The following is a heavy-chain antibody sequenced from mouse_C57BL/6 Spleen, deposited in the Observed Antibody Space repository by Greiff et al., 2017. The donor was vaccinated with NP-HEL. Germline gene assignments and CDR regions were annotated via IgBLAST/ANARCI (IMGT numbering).Heavy chain of an antibody. V-gene: IGHV1-80*01. CDR1: GYAFSSYW. CDR3: ATGLLWLRRGMDY. J-gene: IGHJ4*01. Sequence: VQLQQSGAELVKPGASVKISCKASGYAFSSYWMNWVKQRPGKGLEWIGQIYPGDGDTNYNGKFKGKATLTADKSSSTAYMQLSSLTSEDSAVYFCATGLLWLRRGMDYWGQGTSVTVSS. CDR2: IYPGDGDT. D-gene: IGHD2-2*01.